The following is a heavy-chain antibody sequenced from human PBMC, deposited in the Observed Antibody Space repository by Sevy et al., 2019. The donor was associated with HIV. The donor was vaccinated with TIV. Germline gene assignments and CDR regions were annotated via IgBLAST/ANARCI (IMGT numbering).Heavy chain of an antibody. CDR3: AKHGYTSGWRDAFDV. J-gene: IGHJ3*01. V-gene: IGHV3-23*01. Sequence: GGSLRLSCAASGFPFSTHAMSGVRQAPGKGLEWVSAISASGGSTYYADSVKGRFTISRENSKNMVYVQMNSLRAEDTAVYYCAKHGYTSGWRDAFDVWGQGTMVTVSS. CDR2: ISASGGST. D-gene: IGHD6-19*01. CDR1: GFPFSTHA.